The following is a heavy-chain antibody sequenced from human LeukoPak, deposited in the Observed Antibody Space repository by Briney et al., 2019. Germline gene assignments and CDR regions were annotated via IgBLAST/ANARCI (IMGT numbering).Heavy chain of an antibody. Sequence: PSETLSLTCTFSGGSISGYYWSWIRQPPGNGLEWIGYISYGGSTNYNPSLKSRVTISVDTSKNQFSLKLSSVTAADTAVYFCARHGASGSYLYYFDYWGQGTLVTVSS. CDR1: GGSISGYY. CDR2: ISYGGST. V-gene: IGHV4-59*08. J-gene: IGHJ4*02. D-gene: IGHD1-26*01. CDR3: ARHGASGSYLYYFDY.